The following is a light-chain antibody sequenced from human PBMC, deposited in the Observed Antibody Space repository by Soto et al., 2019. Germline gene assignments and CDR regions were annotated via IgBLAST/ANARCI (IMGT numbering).Light chain of an antibody. V-gene: IGKV2D-29*01. CDR2: EVF. CDR1: QSLLHRDGKTF. Sequence: VVTQSPLSLPVTLGQAASISCRSSQSLLHRDGKTFLYWYLQKAGRPPQVLSYEVFNRVSGVPDRFSGSGSGTDFTLKISRVEADDVGIYYCMQGTQPPPVFGPGTKVDI. J-gene: IGKJ3*01. CDR3: MQGTQPPPV.